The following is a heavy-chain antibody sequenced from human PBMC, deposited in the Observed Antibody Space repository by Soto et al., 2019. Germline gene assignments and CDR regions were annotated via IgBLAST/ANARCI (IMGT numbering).Heavy chain of an antibody. CDR2: VSSSGGNT. V-gene: IGHV3-23*01. J-gene: IGHJ6*02. CDR3: ARAAAGGYYYGMDV. CDR1: GFTFSLYG. Sequence: PGGSLRLSCAASGFTFSLYGMSWVRQAPGKGLEWVSSVSSSGGNTYYAGSVKGRFTVSRDNSKDTLYLQMNTLRAEDTAVYYCARAAAGGYYYGMDVWGQGTTVTVSS. D-gene: IGHD6-13*01.